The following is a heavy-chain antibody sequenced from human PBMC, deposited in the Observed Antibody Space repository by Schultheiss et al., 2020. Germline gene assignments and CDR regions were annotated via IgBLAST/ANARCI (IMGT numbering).Heavy chain of an antibody. CDR3: AHSKRPFYYYDSSSFDP. V-gene: IGHV2-5*01. CDR1: GILITSDVG. Sequence: SGPTLVKPTQTLTLTCAFSGILITSDVGVGWIRQPPGKALEWLALIYCNDHMTYSPSLKAWLTITKDTSKNQVVLTMTNMDPVDTATYYCAHSKRPFYYYDSSSFDPWGQGTLVTVYS. CDR2: IYCNDHM. J-gene: IGHJ5*02. D-gene: IGHD3-22*01.